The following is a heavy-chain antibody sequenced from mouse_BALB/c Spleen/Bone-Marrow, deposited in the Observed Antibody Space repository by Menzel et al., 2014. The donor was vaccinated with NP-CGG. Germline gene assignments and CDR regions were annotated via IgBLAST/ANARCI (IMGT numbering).Heavy chain of an antibody. CDR1: GISITTGNYR. Sequence: DVKLQESGPGLVKPSQTVSLTCTVTGISITTGNYRWSWIRQFPGNKLEWVGYIYYSGTTTYNPSPTSRTTITRDTSKNQFFLEMNSLTAEDTATYYWARDGNYAMGYWGQGTSVTVSS. CDR3: ARDGNYAMGY. J-gene: IGHJ4*01. CDR2: IYYSGTT. V-gene: IGHV3-5*02. D-gene: IGHD1-1*02.